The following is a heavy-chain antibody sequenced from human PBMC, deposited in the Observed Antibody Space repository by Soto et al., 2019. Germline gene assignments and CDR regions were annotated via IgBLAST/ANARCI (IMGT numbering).Heavy chain of an antibody. CDR2: IIPIFGTA. D-gene: IGHD4-4*01. Sequence: SVKVSCQASGGTFSSYAISWVREAPVQGLEWMGGIIPIFGTANYAQKFQGRVTITADESTSTAYMELSSLRSEDTAVYYCARDSSLYSNYGYYYGMDVWGQGTTVTVSS. V-gene: IGHV1-69*01. CDR1: GGTFSSYA. J-gene: IGHJ6*02. CDR3: ARDSSLYSNYGYYYGMDV.